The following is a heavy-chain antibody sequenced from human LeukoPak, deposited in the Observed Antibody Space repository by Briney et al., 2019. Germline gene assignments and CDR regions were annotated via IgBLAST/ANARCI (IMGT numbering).Heavy chain of an antibody. CDR2: IYYSGET. J-gene: IGHJ4*02. CDR3: ARHQDSSSSRVDY. CDR1: GGSVSSTSYY. D-gene: IGHD6-6*01. Sequence: PSETLSLTCTVSGGSVSSTSYYWGWIRQPPGKGLDWIGNIYYSGETYYNPSLKSRVTISVDTSKNQFSLNLSSVTAADTAVYYCARHQDSSSSRVDYWGQGTLVTVSS. V-gene: IGHV4-39*01.